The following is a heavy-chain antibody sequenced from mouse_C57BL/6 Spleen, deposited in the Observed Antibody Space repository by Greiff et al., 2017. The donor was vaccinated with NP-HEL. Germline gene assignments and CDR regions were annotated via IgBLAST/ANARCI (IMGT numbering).Heavy chain of an antibody. D-gene: IGHD1-1*01. V-gene: IGHV1-55*01. CDR2: IYPGSGST. CDR1: GYTFTSYW. Sequence: QVQLQQPGAELVKPGASVKMSCKASGYTFTSYWITWVKQRPGQGLEWIGDIYPGSGSTNYNEKFKSKATLTVDTSSSTAYMQLSSLTSEDSAVYYCAREDYYYGSVFAYWGQGTLVTVSA. CDR3: AREDYYYGSVFAY. J-gene: IGHJ3*01.